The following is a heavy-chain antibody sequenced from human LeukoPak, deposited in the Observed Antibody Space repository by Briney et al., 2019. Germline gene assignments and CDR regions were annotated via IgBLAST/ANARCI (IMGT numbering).Heavy chain of an antibody. V-gene: IGHV3-30*18. Sequence: GGSLRLSCAASGFTFSSYGMHWVRQAPGKGLEWVAVKSYDGSNKYYADSVKGRFTISRDNSKNTLYLQMNSLRAEDTAVYYCAKGHYYDSSGYYAPDDAFDIWGQGTMVTVSS. CDR1: GFTFSSYG. CDR2: KSYDGSNK. CDR3: AKGHYYDSSGYYAPDDAFDI. J-gene: IGHJ3*02. D-gene: IGHD3-22*01.